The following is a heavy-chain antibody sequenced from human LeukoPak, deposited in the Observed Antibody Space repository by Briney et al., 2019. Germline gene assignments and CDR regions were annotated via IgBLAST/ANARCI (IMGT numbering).Heavy chain of an antibody. CDR1: GFTFSSYW. CDR3: ARDRSPGNFDY. V-gene: IGHV3-7*01. Sequence: WGSLSLSCAASGFTFSSYWMSWVRQAPGKGLEWVANIKQDGSEKYYVDSVKGRFTISRDNAKNSLYLQMNSLRAEDTAVYYCARDRSPGNFDYWGQGTLVTVSS. J-gene: IGHJ4*02. D-gene: IGHD3-10*01. CDR2: IKQDGSEK.